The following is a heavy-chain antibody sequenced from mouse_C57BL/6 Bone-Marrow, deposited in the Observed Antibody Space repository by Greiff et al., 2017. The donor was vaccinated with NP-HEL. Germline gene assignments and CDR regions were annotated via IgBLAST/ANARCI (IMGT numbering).Heavy chain of an antibody. CDR3: ARGEKNGRAWFAY. CDR2: ISDGGSYT. D-gene: IGHD1-1*01. V-gene: IGHV5-4*03. J-gene: IGHJ3*01. Sequence: EVNVVESGGGLVKPGGSLKLSCAASGFTFSSYAMSWVRQTPEKRLEWVATISDGGSYTYYPDNVKGRFTISRDNAKNNLYLQMSHLKSEDTAMYYCARGEKNGRAWFAYWGQGTLVTVSA. CDR1: GFTFSSYA.